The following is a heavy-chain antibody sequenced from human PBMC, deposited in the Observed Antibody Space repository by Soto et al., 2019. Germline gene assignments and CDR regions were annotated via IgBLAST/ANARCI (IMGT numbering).Heavy chain of an antibody. D-gene: IGHD3-9*01. CDR3: ARGGYYDILGDAFDI. J-gene: IGHJ3*02. CDR2: IYYSGST. CDR1: GGSFSGYY. Sequence: SETLSLTCAVYGGSFSGYYWSWIRQPPGKGLEWIGEIYYSGSTYYNPSLKSRVTISVDTSKNQFSLKLSSVTAADTAVYYCARGGYYDILGDAFDIWGQGTMVT. V-gene: IGHV4-34*01.